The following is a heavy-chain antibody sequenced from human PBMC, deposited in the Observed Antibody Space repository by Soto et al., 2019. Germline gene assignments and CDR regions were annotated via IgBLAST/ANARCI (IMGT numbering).Heavy chain of an antibody. CDR3: VRGRDSGLYYFDS. V-gene: IGHV3-13*01. D-gene: IGHD2-21*01. Sequence: GSLRLSCAASGFTFGIYDMHWVRQATGKGLEWVSTINTAGDTYSPGSVKGRFTISRENAKNSLYLQMNSLRVDDTAVYFCVRGRDSGLYYFDSWGQGT. CDR2: INTAGDT. J-gene: IGHJ4*02. CDR1: GFTFGIYD.